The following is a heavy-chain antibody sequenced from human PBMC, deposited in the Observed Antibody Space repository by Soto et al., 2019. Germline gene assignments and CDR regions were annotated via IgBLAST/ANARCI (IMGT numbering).Heavy chain of an antibody. Sequence: QVQLQESGPGLVKPSQTLSLTCTVSGGSISSGDYYWSWIRQPPGKGLEWIGYIYYSGSTYYNPSLQSRVTISVDTSKNQFALKLSSVTAADTAVYYCARSRGGQLVLNYWGQGTLVTVSS. CDR1: GGSISSGDYY. CDR3: ARSRGGQLVLNY. CDR2: IYYSGST. D-gene: IGHD6-6*01. V-gene: IGHV4-30-4*01. J-gene: IGHJ4*02.